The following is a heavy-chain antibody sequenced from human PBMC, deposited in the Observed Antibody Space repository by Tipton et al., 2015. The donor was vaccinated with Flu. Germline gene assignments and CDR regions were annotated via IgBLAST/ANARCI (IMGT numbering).Heavy chain of an antibody. CDR1: GGSISSYY. CDR3: ARATSTFSLWSGPDYYYYMDV. CDR2: IYYSGST. V-gene: IGHV4-59*01. J-gene: IGHJ6*03. D-gene: IGHD3-3*01. Sequence: TLSLTCTVSGGSISSYYWSWIRQPPGKGLEWIGYIYYSGSTNYNPSLKSRVTISVDTSKNQFSLKLSSVTAADTAVYYCARATSTFSLWSGPDYYYYMDVWGKGTTVTVSS.